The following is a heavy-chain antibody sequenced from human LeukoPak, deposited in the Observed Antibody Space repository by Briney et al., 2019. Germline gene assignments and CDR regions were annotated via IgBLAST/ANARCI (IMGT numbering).Heavy chain of an antibody. Sequence: PGGSLRLSCAASGFTFSSFSMNWVRQAPGKGLEWVPSITSGNYMYYADSVKGRFTISRDNAKNSLYLQMNSLRAEDTAVYYCAREVEGYSSSSEDYWGQGTLVTVSS. CDR1: GFTFSSFS. D-gene: IGHD6-6*01. J-gene: IGHJ4*02. CDR3: AREVEGYSSSSEDY. V-gene: IGHV3-21*01. CDR2: ITSGNYM.